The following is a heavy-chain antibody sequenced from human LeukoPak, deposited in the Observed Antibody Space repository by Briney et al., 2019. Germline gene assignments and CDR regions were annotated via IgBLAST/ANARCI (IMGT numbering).Heavy chain of an antibody. V-gene: IGHV1-18*01. J-gene: IGHJ4*02. CDR3: ARGGNSGWRTPNDDY. CDR2: ISNDNDNR. D-gene: IGHD6-19*01. Sequence: ASVKVSCKASGHTFTSYGISWVRQAPGQGLEWMGWISNDNDNRNYAQKFQGRVTMTTDTSTNTAYMELRSLRSDDTAVYYCARGGNSGWRTPNDDYWGQGTLVTVSS. CDR1: GHTFTSYG.